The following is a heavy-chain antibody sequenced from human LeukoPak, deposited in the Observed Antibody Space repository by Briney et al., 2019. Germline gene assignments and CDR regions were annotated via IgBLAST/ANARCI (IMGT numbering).Heavy chain of an antibody. CDR3: AREGYYDSSGYYSYFQH. V-gene: IGHV1-69*05. D-gene: IGHD3-22*01. J-gene: IGHJ1*01. CDR1: GGTFSSYA. Sequence: SVKVSCKASGGTFSSYAISWVRQAPGQGLEWMGGIIPIFGTANYAQKFQGRVTITTDESTSTAYMELSSLRSEDTAVYYRAREGYYDSSGYYSYFQHWGQGTLVTVSS. CDR2: IIPIFGTA.